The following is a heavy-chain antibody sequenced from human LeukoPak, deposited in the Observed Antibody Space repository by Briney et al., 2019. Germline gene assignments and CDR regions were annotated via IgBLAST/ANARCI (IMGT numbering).Heavy chain of an antibody. J-gene: IGHJ4*02. CDR2: IYTSGST. CDR1: GGSIYGYF. Sequence: PSETLSLTCTVSGGSIYGYFWSWIRQPAGKGLEWIGRIYTSGSTDYNPSLKSRVTISVDTSKKQFSLKLSSVTAADTAVYYCARTDRGFKGFTYYFDYWGQGSLVTVSS. V-gene: IGHV4-4*07. CDR3: ARTDRGFKGFTYYFDY.